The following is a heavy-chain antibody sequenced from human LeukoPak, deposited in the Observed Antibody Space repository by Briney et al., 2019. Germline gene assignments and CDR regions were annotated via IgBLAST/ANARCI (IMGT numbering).Heavy chain of an antibody. V-gene: IGHV3-23*01. J-gene: IGHJ4*02. CDR1: GFTFSSYA. Sequence: PGGSLRLSCAASGFTFSSYAMSWVRQAPGKGLEWVSAISGSGGSTYYADSVKGRFTISRDNSKNTLYLQMNSLRAEDTDVYYCAKDRPQLYGSGWSRASYYFDYWGQGTLVTVSS. D-gene: IGHD6-19*01. CDR3: AKDRPQLYGSGWSRASYYFDY. CDR2: ISGSGGST.